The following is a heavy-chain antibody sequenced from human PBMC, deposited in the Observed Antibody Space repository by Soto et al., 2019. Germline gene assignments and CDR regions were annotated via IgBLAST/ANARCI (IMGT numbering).Heavy chain of an antibody. CDR1: GYTFSGYA. J-gene: IGHJ4*02. CDR2: VSAYTGHT. V-gene: IGHV1-18*01. D-gene: IGHD5-12*01. Sequence: QVQLVQSGAEVKKPGASLKVSCKASGYTFSGYAIACVRQAPGQGLEWMGWVSAYTGHTDYAQNLQGRVSMTTDTSTRTAYMELRSLTSDDTAVYYCARPSGRYGGYAWSLSYWGQGNLVTVSS. CDR3: ARPSGRYGGYAWSLSY.